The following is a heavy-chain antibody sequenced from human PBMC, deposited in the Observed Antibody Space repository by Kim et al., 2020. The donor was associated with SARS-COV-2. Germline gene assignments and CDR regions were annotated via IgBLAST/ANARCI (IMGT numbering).Heavy chain of an antibody. V-gene: IGHV3-9*01. D-gene: IGHD5-18*01. J-gene: IGHJ4*02. Sequence: GGSLRLSCAASGFSFGDYAMHWVRQAPGKGLEWVSVITWSSGDIGYADSVRGRFTISRDNARNSLYLQMNSLRAEDTALYYCAKDRPGGFSYGDWGQGTLVTVSS. CDR3: AKDRPGGFSYGD. CDR2: ITWSSGDI. CDR1: GFSFGDYA.